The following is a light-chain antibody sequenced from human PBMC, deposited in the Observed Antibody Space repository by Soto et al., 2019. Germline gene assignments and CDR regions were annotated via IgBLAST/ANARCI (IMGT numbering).Light chain of an antibody. CDR1: SSDIGGYKY. CDR2: DVS. Sequence: KPSPVYGSPGQSITLSCPGTSSDIGGYKYVSWYQQHPGKAPKLMIYDVSNRPSGVSNRFSGSKSGNTATLTISGLQGEDEAEYYCSSYTGGSTYVFGTGTKVTVL. V-gene: IGLV2-14*01. CDR3: SSYTGGSTYV. J-gene: IGLJ1*01.